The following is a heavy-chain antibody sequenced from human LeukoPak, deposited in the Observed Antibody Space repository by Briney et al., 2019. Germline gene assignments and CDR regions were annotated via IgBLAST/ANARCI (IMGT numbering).Heavy chain of an antibody. J-gene: IGHJ5*02. Sequence: SVKVSCKASGGTFSSYAISWVRQAPGQGLEWMGGIIPIFGTANYARKFQGRVTITADESTSTAYMELSSLRSEDTAVYYCARAKGDYCSSTSCYNWFDPWGQGTLVTVSS. CDR2: IIPIFGTA. CDR3: ARAKGDYCSSTSCYNWFDP. D-gene: IGHD2-2*01. V-gene: IGHV1-69*01. CDR1: GGTFSSYA.